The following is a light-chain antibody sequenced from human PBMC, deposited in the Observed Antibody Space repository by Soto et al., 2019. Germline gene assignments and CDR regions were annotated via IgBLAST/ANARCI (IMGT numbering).Light chain of an antibody. J-gene: IGKJ2*01. V-gene: IGKV3-15*01. CDR3: QQYNNWPPLT. Sequence: EIVMTQSPATLSVSPGERATLSCRASQSVSSNLAWYQQKPGQAPRLLIYGASTRATGIPARFSGSGSGTEFTLTISSLQSEDFAVYYCQQYNNWPPLTFGHGTKLEIK. CDR2: GAS. CDR1: QSVSSN.